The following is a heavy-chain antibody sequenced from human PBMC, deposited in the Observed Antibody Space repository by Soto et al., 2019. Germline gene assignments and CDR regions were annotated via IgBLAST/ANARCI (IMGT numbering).Heavy chain of an antibody. CDR1: GGPISSYY. D-gene: IGHD5-18*01. CDR3: ARHMQVQLWFFDY. Sequence: QVQLQESGPGLVKPSETLSLTCTVSGGPISSYYWSWIRQPPGKGLEWIGYIYYSGSTNYNPSLKSRVTISVDTSKNQFSLKLSSVTAADTAVYYCARHMQVQLWFFDYWGQGTLVTVSS. J-gene: IGHJ4*02. CDR2: IYYSGST. V-gene: IGHV4-59*08.